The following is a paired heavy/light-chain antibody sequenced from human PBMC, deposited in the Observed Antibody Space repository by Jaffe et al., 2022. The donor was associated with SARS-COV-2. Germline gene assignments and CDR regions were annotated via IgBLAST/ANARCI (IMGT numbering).Heavy chain of an antibody. J-gene: IGHJ4*02. CDR2: IYYSGST. CDR3: VRPLSDYHTTFDY. V-gene: IGHV4-39*01. Sequence: QLRLQESGPGLVRPSETLSLTCTVSGGSINSSGYYWAWIRQPPGKGLEWIASIYYSGSTYYNPSLKSRVTISVDTSKNQFSLRLNSVTAADTAVYYCVRPLSDYHTTFDYWGQGTLVTVSS. D-gene: IGHD3-10*01. CDR1: GGSINSSGYY.
Light chain of an antibody. Sequence: DIQMTQSPSSLYASVGDRVAITCRASQTISTYLNWYQQKPGKAPKLLIYAASSLQSGVPSRFSGSGSVTDFTLTISSLQPEDFATYYCQQSYGNPYTFGQGTKLEIK. CDR2: AAS. V-gene: IGKV1-39*01. CDR3: QQSYGNPYT. J-gene: IGKJ2*01. CDR1: QTISTY.